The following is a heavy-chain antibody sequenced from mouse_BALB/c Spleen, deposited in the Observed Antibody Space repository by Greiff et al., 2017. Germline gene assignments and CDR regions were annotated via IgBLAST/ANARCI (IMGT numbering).Heavy chain of an antibody. J-gene: IGHJ4*01. V-gene: IGHV1-18*01. CDR2: INPYNGGT. D-gene: IGHD2-4*01. CDR3: ARIPYYDYDDYYALDY. CDR1: GYSFTGYT. Sequence: EVQLHQSGPELVKPGASMKISCKASGYSFTGYTMNWVKQSHGKNLEWIGLINPYNGGTCYNQKFKGKATLTVDKSSSTAYMELLSLTSEDSAVYDCARIPYYDYDDYYALDYWGQGTTVTVSS.